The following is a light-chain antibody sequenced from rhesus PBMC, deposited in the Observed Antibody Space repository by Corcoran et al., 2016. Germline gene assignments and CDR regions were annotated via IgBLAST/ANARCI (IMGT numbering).Light chain of an antibody. CDR3: GSYTSGSTYI. CDR1: SSDIGGYNG. V-gene: IGLV2-38*01. CDR2: DVS. J-gene: IGLJ1*01. Sequence: QSALTQPPSVSKYLGQSVPISCTGTSSDIGGYNGVSWYQQHPGTAPRLLIYDVSKRPSGVSDRFSGSKSGNTASLTISWLHAEDEAYYYCGSYTSGSTYIFGAGTRLTVL.